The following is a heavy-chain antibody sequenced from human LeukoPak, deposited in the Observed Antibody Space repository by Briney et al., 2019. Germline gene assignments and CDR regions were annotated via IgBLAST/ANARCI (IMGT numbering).Heavy chain of an antibody. Sequence: PGGSLRLSCAASGFTFSTYEMNWVRQAPGKGLEWVSYIGSSGSPIYYADSVKGRFTISRDNAKNSLHLQMNSLRAEDTAVYYCASFYDTSGRDYWGQGTLVTVSS. D-gene: IGHD3-22*01. V-gene: IGHV3-48*03. CDR3: ASFYDTSGRDY. CDR2: IGSSGSPI. CDR1: GFTFSTYE. J-gene: IGHJ4*02.